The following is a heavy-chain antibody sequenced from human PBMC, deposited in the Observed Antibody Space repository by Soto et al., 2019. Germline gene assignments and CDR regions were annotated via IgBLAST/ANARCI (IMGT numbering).Heavy chain of an antibody. CDR2: IYYSGST. D-gene: IGHD3-22*01. CDR3: ARQVGKSSGLDY. Sequence: SETLSLTCTVSGGSISSSSYYWGWIRQPPGKGLEWIGSIYYSGSTYYNPSLKSRVTISVDTSKNQFSLKLSSVTAADTAVYYCARQVGKSSGLDYWGQGTLVTVS. J-gene: IGHJ4*02. V-gene: IGHV4-39*01. CDR1: GGSISSSSYY.